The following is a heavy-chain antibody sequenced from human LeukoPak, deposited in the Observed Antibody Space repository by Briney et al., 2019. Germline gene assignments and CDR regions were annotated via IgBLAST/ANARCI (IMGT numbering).Heavy chain of an antibody. CDR3: AKDSRDWYYYDSSGYIQY. Sequence: GGSLRLSCAASGFTFDDYAMHWVRQAPGKGLEWVSLISWDGGSTYYAYSVKGRFTISRDNSKNSLYLQMNSLRAEDTALYYCAKDSRDWYYYDSSGYIQYWGQGTLVTVSS. CDR1: GFTFDDYA. J-gene: IGHJ4*02. CDR2: ISWDGGST. D-gene: IGHD3-22*01. V-gene: IGHV3-43D*04.